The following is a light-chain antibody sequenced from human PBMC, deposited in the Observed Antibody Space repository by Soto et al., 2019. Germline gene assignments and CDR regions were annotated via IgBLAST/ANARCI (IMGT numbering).Light chain of an antibody. V-gene: IGKV3D-15*01. Sequence: IVLTQSPATLSVSPGERATLFCRASQRVSGNLAWYQQKPGQAPRLLIYGVSTRATGIPDRFTGSGSGTDFTLTISSLQSEDFAIYYCQQYKNGCTFGQGTKVDIK. CDR1: QRVSGN. CDR3: QQYKNGCT. J-gene: IGKJ1*01. CDR2: GVS.